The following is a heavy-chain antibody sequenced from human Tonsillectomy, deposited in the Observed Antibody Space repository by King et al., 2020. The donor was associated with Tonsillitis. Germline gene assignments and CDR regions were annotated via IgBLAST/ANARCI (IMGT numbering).Heavy chain of an antibody. CDR2: IRWYSVTI. D-gene: IGHD4-17*01. J-gene: IGHJ3*02. CDR1: GINFNDYA. CDR3: AKVKFYGDYFSAFDI. V-gene: IGHV3-9*01. Sequence: VQLVESGGGLVQPGRSLRLSCAASGINFNDYAMHWVRQAPGKGLEWVAGIRWYSVTIDYADSVKGRFTISRDNAKNSLYRQMNSLRPEDTALYYCAKVKFYGDYFSAFDIWGPGTMVTVSS.